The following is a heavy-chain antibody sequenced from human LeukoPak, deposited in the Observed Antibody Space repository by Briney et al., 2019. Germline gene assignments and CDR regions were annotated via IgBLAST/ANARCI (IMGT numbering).Heavy chain of an antibody. J-gene: IGHJ6*02. D-gene: IGHD2-21*01. CDR3: ARLWYPYYYYGMDV. Sequence: GGSLRLSCAASGFSVNGNYMSWVRQAPGKGLEGVSGIYSGGSTYYADSVKGRFTISRDNSQNTLYLHMNSLRAEDTAVYYCARLWYPYYYYGMDVWGQGTTVTVSS. CDR1: GFSVNGNY. V-gene: IGHV3-66*01. CDR2: IYSGGST.